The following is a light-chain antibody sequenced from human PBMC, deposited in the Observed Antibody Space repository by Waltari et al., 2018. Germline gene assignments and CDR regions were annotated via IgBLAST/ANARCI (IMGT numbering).Light chain of an antibody. V-gene: IGKV1-16*02. CDR3: QQYHTYPYT. J-gene: IGKJ2*01. Sequence: DIQMTQSPSSLSASVGDRVTITCRASQGIRNYLAWLQQKPGKAHKSLIYAASSLQSGVPSKFSGSASGTDFTLTIASLQPEDSATYYCQQYHTYPYTFGQGTQLEIK. CDR1: QGIRNY. CDR2: AAS.